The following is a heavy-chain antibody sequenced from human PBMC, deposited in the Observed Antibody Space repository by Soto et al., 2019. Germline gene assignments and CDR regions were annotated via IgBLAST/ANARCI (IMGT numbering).Heavy chain of an antibody. CDR3: ARPQQTTVTSPLADP. D-gene: IGHD4-17*01. CDR1: GFTFSSYA. Sequence: QVQLVESGGGVVQPGRSLRLSCAASGFTFSSYAMHWVRQAPGRGLEWVTVISYDRNNKYYADSVEGRFTISRDNSKNTLYLQMNSLRTEDTGVYYCARPQQTTVTSPLADPWGQGTLVTVSS. CDR2: ISYDRNNK. V-gene: IGHV3-30-3*01. J-gene: IGHJ5*02.